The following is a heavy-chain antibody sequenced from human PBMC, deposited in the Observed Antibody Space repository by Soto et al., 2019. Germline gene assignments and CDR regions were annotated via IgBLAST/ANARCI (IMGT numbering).Heavy chain of an antibody. Sequence: SETLSLTCTVSGGSISSGGYYWSWIRQHPGKGLEWIGYIYYSGSTYYTPSLKSRVTISVDTSKNQFSLKLSSVTAADTAVYYCASKVRGDFDPWGQGTLVTVSS. CDR3: ASKVRGDFDP. CDR2: IYYSGST. V-gene: IGHV4-31*03. D-gene: IGHD3-10*01. CDR1: GGSISSGGYY. J-gene: IGHJ5*02.